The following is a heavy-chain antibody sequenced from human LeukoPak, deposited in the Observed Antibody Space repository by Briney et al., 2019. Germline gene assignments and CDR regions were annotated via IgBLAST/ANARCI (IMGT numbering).Heavy chain of an antibody. Sequence: SETLSITCTVTRWYINSSSLHWGWIRQSPGKGLEWIGNIYYTGSAFYNPSLKSRVTISVDTSKNQFFLKLSSVTAAETAIYFTARCPRISMVLGVIITDNWFDPWGQGTLVTVSS. CDR1: RWYINSSSLH. CDR2: IYYTGSA. J-gene: IGHJ5*02. D-gene: IGHD3-10*01. CDR3: ARCPRISMVLGVIITDNWFDP. V-gene: IGHV4-39*01.